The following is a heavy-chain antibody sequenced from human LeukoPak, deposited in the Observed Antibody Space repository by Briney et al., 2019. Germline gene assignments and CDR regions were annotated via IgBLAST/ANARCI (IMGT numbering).Heavy chain of an antibody. V-gene: IGHV1-69*01. J-gene: IGHJ3*02. CDR2: IIPIFGTA. CDR3: AIYWYDSSGWNAEIDAFDI. D-gene: IGHD3-22*01. CDR1: GGTFSSYA. Sequence: SVKVSCKASGGTFSSYAISWVRQAPGQGLEWMGGIIPIFGTANYAQKFQGRVTITADESTSTAYMELSSLRSEDTAVYYCAIYWYDSSGWNAEIDAFDIWGQGTMVTVSS.